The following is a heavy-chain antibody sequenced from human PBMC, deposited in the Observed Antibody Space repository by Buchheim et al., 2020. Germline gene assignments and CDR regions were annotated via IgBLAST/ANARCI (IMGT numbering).Heavy chain of an antibody. CDR1: GMTFDNAW. J-gene: IGHJ4*02. Sequence: EVRLVESGGGFVKPGGSLRLSCATSGMTFDNAWMIWVRQAPGKGLEWVGRIQKKADGGTTDYAAPVKGRFTISREDSQSVLYLQMNSLKTEDTALYYCTASLYYSDSTLYWNWGQGTL. CDR3: TASLYYSDSTLYWN. V-gene: IGHV3-15*01. CDR2: IQKKADGGTT. D-gene: IGHD3-22*01.